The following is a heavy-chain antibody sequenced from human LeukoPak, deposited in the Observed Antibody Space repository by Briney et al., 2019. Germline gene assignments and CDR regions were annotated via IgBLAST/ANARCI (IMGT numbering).Heavy chain of an antibody. D-gene: IGHD1-26*01. V-gene: IGHV1-69*04. CDR3: ASVFFSAPYYFDY. CDR1: GGTFSSYA. Sequence: SVKVSCKASGGTFSSYAISWVRQAPGQGLEWMGRIIPILGIANYAQKFQGRVTITADKSTSTAYMELSSLRSEDTAVYYCASVFFSAPYYFDYWGQGTLATVSS. J-gene: IGHJ4*02. CDR2: IIPILGIA.